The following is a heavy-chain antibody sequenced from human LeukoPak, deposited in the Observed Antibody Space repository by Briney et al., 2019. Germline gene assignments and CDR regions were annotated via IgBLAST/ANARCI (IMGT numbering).Heavy chain of an antibody. D-gene: IGHD6-19*01. Sequence: SETLSLTCTVSGGSISSSTYYWGWIRQPPGKGLEWIGSIYYSGSTYYNPSLKSRVTISVDTSKNQFSLKLSSVTAADTAVYYCARRIAVAASTWFDPWGQGALVTVSS. J-gene: IGHJ5*02. V-gene: IGHV4-39*01. CDR1: GGSISSSTYY. CDR2: IYYSGST. CDR3: ARRIAVAASTWFDP.